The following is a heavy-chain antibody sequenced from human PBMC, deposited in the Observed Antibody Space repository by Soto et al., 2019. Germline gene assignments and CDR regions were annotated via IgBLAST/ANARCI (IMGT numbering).Heavy chain of an antibody. V-gene: IGHV4-30-4*01. D-gene: IGHD6-13*01. CDR2: IYYSGST. CDR3: ARDLAAGTLMDV. J-gene: IGHJ6*02. CDR1: GGSISSGDYY. Sequence: LSLTCTVPGGSISSGDYYWSWIRQPPGKGLEWIGYIYYSGSTYYNPSLKSRVTISVDTSKNQFSLKLSSVTAADTAVYYCARDLAAGTLMDVWGQGTTVTVSS.